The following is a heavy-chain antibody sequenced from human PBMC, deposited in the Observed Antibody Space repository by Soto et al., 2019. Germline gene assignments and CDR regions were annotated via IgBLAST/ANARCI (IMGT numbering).Heavy chain of an antibody. J-gene: IGHJ4*02. D-gene: IGHD3-3*01. CDR1: GGSFSDYY. Sequence: SETLSLTCAVYGGSFSDYYWSWIRQPPGKGLEWIGEINHSGSTNYNPSLKSRVTISVDTSKNQFSLKLSSVTAADTAVYYCASTRFPLYYFDYWAQGTLVTVSS. CDR2: INHSGST. V-gene: IGHV4-34*01. CDR3: ASTRFPLYYFDY.